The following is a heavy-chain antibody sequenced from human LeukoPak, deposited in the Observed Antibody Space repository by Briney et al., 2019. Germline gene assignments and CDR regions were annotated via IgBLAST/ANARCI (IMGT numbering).Heavy chain of an antibody. D-gene: IGHD3-16*02. CDR3: AKGEKTRPFGGVIDY. CDR1: GFNFANHA. V-gene: IGHV3-23*01. J-gene: IGHJ4*02. Sequence: GGSLRLSCAASGFNFANHAMSWVRQTAGKGLEWVSAISDSGGSTYYADSVKGRFTISRDNSKNTLYLQMNSLRAEDTAVYYCAKGEKTRPFGGVIDYWGQGTLVTVSS. CDR2: ISDSGGST.